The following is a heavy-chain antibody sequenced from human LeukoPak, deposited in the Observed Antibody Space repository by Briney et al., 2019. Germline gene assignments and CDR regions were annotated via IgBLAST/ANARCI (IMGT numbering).Heavy chain of an antibody. Sequence: ASVKVSCKASGYTFTGYYMHWVRQAPGQGLEWMGWINPNSGDTKYAQKFQGRVTMTRDTSISTAYMELSRLRSDDTAVYYCARSSRLGDLSLGYWGQGTLVTVSP. CDR3: ARSSRLGDLSLGY. J-gene: IGHJ4*02. CDR2: INPNSGDT. V-gene: IGHV1-2*02. CDR1: GYTFTGYY. D-gene: IGHD3-16*02.